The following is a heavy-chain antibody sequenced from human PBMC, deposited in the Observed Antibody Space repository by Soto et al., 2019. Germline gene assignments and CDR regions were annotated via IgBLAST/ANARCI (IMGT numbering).Heavy chain of an antibody. V-gene: IGHV1-69*12. CDR3: ARHSGVTLQDPFDY. D-gene: IGHD1-26*01. J-gene: IGHJ4*02. CDR2: IIPIFGTA. Sequence: QVQLVQSGAEVKKPGSSVKVSCKASGGTFSSYAISWVRQAPGQGLEWMGGIIPIFGTANYAQKFHGRVTIPADESTRTAYMELSSLRSEDTAVYYCARHSGVTLQDPFDYWGQGTLVTVSS. CDR1: GGTFSSYA.